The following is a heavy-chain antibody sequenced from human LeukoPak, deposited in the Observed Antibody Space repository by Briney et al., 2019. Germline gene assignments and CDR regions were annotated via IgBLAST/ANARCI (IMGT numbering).Heavy chain of an antibody. CDR2: IIPIFGTA. CDR3: AITGSRPYCGCGGGYWFDP. J-gene: IGHJ5*02. D-gene: IGHD3-10*01. CDR1: GGTFSSYA. V-gene: IGHV1-69*13. Sequence: GASVKVSCKASGGTFSSYAISWVRQAPGQGLEWMGGIIPIFGTANYAQKFQGRVTITADESTSTAYMELSSLRSEDTAVYFCAITGSRPYCGCGGGYWFDPWGQGTLVTVSS.